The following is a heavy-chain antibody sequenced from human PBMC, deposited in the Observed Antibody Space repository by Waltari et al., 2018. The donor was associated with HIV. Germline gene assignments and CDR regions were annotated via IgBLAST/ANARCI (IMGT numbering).Heavy chain of an antibody. CDR2: ISYDGSNK. J-gene: IGHJ4*02. CDR3: AKDRGGYSYIFDF. D-gene: IGHD5-18*01. Sequence: QVQLVESGGGGVQPGRSLRLSCAASGFPVSTFGIPLVRQAPGKGLEWVAVISYDGSNKYYADSVKGRFTISRDNSKNTLYLQMNSLRAEDTAVYYCAKDRGGYSYIFDFWGQGTLVTVSS. V-gene: IGHV3-30*18. CDR1: GFPVSTFG.